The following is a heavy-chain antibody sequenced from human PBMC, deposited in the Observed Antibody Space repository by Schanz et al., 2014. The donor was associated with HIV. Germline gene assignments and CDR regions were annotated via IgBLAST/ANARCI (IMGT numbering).Heavy chain of an antibody. V-gene: IGHV1-8*01. J-gene: IGHJ4*02. D-gene: IGHD2-15*01. CDR3: ARGRFCSGGSCYHDY. CDR1: GYTFTRYD. Sequence: QVQLVQSGAEVKKPGASVEVSCKASGYTFTRYDINWVRQATGQGLEWMGWMNPNSGNTGYAQKFQGRVTMTRNTSINTAYMELSSLRSEDTAVYYCARGRFCSGGSCYHDYWGQGTLVTVSS. CDR2: MNPNSGNT.